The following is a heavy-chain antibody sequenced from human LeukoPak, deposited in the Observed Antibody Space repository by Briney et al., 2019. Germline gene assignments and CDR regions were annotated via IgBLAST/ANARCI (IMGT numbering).Heavy chain of an antibody. J-gene: IGHJ4*02. Sequence: GGSLRLSCAASGFTFRSYAMYWVRQAPGKGLEWVAVISHDGTNKYYADSVKGRFTISRDNSKNTLYLQMNSLRAEDTAVYYCAKDRSSSGWYEPVDYWGQGTLVTVSS. D-gene: IGHD6-19*01. CDR1: GFTFRSYA. CDR3: AKDRSSSGWYEPVDY. CDR2: ISHDGTNK. V-gene: IGHV3-30*04.